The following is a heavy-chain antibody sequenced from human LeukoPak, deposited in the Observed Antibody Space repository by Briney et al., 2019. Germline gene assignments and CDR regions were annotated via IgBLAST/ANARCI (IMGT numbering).Heavy chain of an antibody. D-gene: IGHD3-22*01. V-gene: IGHV3-23*01. J-gene: IGHJ4*02. Sequence: PGGSLRLSCAASGFTFNNYAMGWVRQAPGKGPEWVSAISGSGSSTYYTDSVKGRFTISRDNSKNTLFLQMNSLRVEDTAVYYCTRTRWTSGYYFDYWGQGTLVTVSS. CDR2: ISGSGSST. CDR1: GFTFNNYA. CDR3: TRTRWTSGYYFDY.